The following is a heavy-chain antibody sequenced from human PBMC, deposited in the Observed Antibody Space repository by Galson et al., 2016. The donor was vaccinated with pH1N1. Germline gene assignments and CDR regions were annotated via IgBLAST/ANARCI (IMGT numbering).Heavy chain of an antibody. D-gene: IGHD4-17*01. J-gene: IGHJ3*02. CDR3: ARQNDYGDYRGDAFDI. V-gene: IGHV5-51*01. CDR2: IYLGGSLI. Sequence: QSGAEVKKPGESLKISCQGSGTTFSTSWIGWVRQMPGKGLEWMGIIYLGGSLIRYRPSFQGQVTISADKSVNIVYLEWVSLKASDTAMYYCARQNDYGDYRGDAFDIWGQGTMVTVSS. CDR1: GTTFSTSW.